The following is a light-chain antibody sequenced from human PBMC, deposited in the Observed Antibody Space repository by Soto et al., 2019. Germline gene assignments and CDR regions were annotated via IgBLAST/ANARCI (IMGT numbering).Light chain of an antibody. Sequence: DIQMTQSPSTLSASVGARVTIACRASQSISSRLAWYHQKPGKAPKLLIYDASSLESGVPSRFSGSGSGTAVTITISSLQPDDFETYYCQQYNSYPWTFGQGTKVDIK. CDR3: QQYNSYPWT. CDR1: QSISSR. J-gene: IGKJ1*01. CDR2: DAS. V-gene: IGKV1-5*01.